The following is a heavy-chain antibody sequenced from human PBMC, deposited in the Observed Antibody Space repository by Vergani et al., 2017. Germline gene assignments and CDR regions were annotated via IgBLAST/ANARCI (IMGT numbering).Heavy chain of an antibody. Sequence: QVQLVESGGGVVQPGTSLRLSCVVSGFALNRHAMYWVRQAPGKGLEWVAVISYDGSNKYYADSVRGRFTISRDNSKNTLYLQMNRLRPEDTAVYYCATAGAAYCRGASCYDFFEYWGQGTLVTVAS. J-gene: IGHJ4*02. V-gene: IGHV3-30*03. D-gene: IGHD2-15*01. CDR2: ISYDGSNK. CDR3: ATAGAAYCRGASCYDFFEY. CDR1: GFALNRHA.